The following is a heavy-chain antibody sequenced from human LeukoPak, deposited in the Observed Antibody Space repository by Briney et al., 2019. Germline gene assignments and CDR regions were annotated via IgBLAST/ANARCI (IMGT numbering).Heavy chain of an antibody. CDR2: INSDSSYI. CDR3: AKDRVTMIVVVISGGFDP. J-gene: IGHJ5*02. D-gene: IGHD3-22*01. V-gene: IGHV3-21*04. Sequence: GGSLRLSCEASGFTFNTYSMNWARQAPGKGLEWVSSINSDSSYIYYADSVKGRFTISRDNAKNLLYLQMNSLRAEDTAVYYCAKDRVTMIVVVISGGFDPWGQGTLVTVSS. CDR1: GFTFNTYS.